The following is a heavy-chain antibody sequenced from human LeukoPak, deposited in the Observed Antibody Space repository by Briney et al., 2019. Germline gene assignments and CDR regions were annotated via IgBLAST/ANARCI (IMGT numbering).Heavy chain of an antibody. Sequence: PGGSLRLSCAASGFTFSDYYMSWIRQAPGKGLEWVSYISSSGSTIYYADSVKGRFTISRGNAKNSLYLQMNSLRAEDTAVYYCARGERWLQIADFDYWGQGTLVTVSS. J-gene: IGHJ4*02. CDR1: GFTFSDYY. CDR2: ISSSGSTI. V-gene: IGHV3-11*04. CDR3: ARGERWLQIADFDY. D-gene: IGHD5-24*01.